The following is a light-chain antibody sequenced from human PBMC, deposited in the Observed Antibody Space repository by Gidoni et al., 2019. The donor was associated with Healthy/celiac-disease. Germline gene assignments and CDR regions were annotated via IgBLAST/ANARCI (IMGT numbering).Light chain of an antibody. J-gene: IGKJ1*01. Sequence: EIVMTPSPATLSVSPGARATLSCRASQSVSSNLAWYQQKPGQAPRLLIYCASIRATGIPARFSGSGSGTEFTLTISSRQSEDFAVYYCQLYNHWPRTFGQGTKVEIK. CDR1: QSVSSN. CDR2: CAS. CDR3: QLYNHWPRT. V-gene: IGKV3-15*01.